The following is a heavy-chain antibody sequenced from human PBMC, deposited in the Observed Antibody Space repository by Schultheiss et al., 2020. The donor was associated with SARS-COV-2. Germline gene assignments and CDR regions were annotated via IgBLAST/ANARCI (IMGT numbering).Heavy chain of an antibody. CDR2: IIPILGIA. D-gene: IGHD1-26*01. CDR1: GCTFSSYT. J-gene: IGHJ4*02. V-gene: IGHV1-69*02. Sequence: SVKVSCKASGCTFSSYTISWVRQAPGQGLEWMGRIIPILGIANYAQKFQGRVTITADKSTSTAYMELSRLRSEDTAVYYCARPIVGASRGFDYWGQGTLVTVSS. CDR3: ARPIVGASRGFDY.